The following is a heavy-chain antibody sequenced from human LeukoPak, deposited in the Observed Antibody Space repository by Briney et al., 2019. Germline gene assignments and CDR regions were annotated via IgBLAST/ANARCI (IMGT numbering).Heavy chain of an antibody. D-gene: IGHD1-26*01. CDR2: VSGSGDST. V-gene: IGHV3-23*01. Sequence: GGSLRLSCAGSGFPFTTYALSWVRQAPGRGLEWVSAVSGSGDSTYFADSVKGRFTISRDNYKNTVYLHMNGLRPEDTAVYYCARDRVGATTGGTYYYYMDVWGKGTTVTISS. J-gene: IGHJ6*03. CDR3: ARDRVGATTGGTYYYYMDV. CDR1: GFPFTTYA.